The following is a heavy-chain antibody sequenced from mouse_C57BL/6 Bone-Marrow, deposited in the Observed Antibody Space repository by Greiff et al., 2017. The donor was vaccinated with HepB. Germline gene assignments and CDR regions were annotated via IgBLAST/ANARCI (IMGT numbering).Heavy chain of an antibody. CDR3: AREGGDGYYVGNFDY. CDR1: GYTFTSYW. V-gene: IGHV1-69*01. D-gene: IGHD2-3*01. Sequence: VQLQQPGAELVMPGASVKLSCKASGYTFTSYWMHWVKQRPGQGLEWIGEIDPSDSYTNYNQKFKGKSTLTVDKSSSTAYMQLSSLTSEDSAVYYCAREGGDGYYVGNFDYWGQGTTLTVSS. J-gene: IGHJ2*01. CDR2: IDPSDSYT.